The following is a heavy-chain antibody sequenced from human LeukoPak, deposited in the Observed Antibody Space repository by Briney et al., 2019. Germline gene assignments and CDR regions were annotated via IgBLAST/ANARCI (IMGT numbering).Heavy chain of an antibody. CDR2: ISGSGGST. CDR3: AKGGRYQLLSMLFCDY. J-gene: IGHJ4*02. D-gene: IGHD2-2*01. CDR1: GFTFSSYA. V-gene: IGHV3-23*01. Sequence: GGSLRLSCAASGFTFSSYAMSWVRQAPGKGLEWVSAISGSGGSTYYADSVKGRFTISRDNSKNTLYLQLNSLRAEDTAVYYYAKGGRYQLLSMLFCDYWGQGTLVTVSS.